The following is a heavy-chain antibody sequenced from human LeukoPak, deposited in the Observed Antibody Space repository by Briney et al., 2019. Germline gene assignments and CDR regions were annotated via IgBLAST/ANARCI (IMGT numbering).Heavy chain of an antibody. Sequence: TSETLSLTCAVYGGSFSGYYWSWIRQPPGKGLEWIGEINHSGSTNYNPSLKSRVTISVDTSKNQFSLKLSSVTAADTAVYYCARHGPHDSSGYSHYFDYWGQGTLVTVSS. CDR2: INHSGST. CDR3: ARHGPHDSSGYSHYFDY. J-gene: IGHJ4*02. D-gene: IGHD3-22*01. V-gene: IGHV4-34*01. CDR1: GGSFSGYY.